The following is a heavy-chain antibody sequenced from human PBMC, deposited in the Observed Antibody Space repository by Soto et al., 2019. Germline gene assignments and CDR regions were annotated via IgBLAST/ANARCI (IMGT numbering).Heavy chain of an antibody. J-gene: IGHJ4*02. CDR1: GFSFSSYV. CDR3: AKDSNMYSSSLRGRYFDY. CDR2: ISGGGSNT. Sequence: EVQLLESGGGLVQRGGSLRLSCAASGFSFSSYVMSWVRQAPGKGLEWVSGISGGGSNTFYADSVKGRFTISRDNSKKTLLLQMNSLGAEDTAVYYCAKDSNMYSSSLRGRYFDYWGQGIGVTVSS. D-gene: IGHD4-4*01. V-gene: IGHV3-23*01.